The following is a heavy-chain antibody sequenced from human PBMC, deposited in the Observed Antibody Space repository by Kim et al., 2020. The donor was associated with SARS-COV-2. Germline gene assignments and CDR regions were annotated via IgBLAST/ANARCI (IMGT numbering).Heavy chain of an antibody. CDR2: IYYTGSS. D-gene: IGHD2-21*02. CDR1: GGSISSGDYY. V-gene: IGHV4-30-4*01. J-gene: IGHJ4*02. CDR3: ARGPPIGGGDCYSH. Sequence: SETLSLTCTVSGGSISSGDYYWSWIRQPPWKGLEWIGYIYYTGSSHYNPSLNSRVTISIDTSKNQFSLKLSSVTAADTAVYYCARGPPIGGGDCYSHWGQGTLVTVSS.